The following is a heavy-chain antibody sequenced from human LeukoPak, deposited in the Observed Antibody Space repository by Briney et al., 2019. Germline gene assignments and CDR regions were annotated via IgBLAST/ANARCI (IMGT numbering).Heavy chain of an antibody. CDR3: ARDQGSLTRSWYTGY. Sequence: ASVKVSCKASGYTFTGYHIHWVRQAPGQGLEWMGRINPYTGDTNFAQKSQGRVTMTRNTSITTAYLDLSSLTPDDTAVYFWARDQGSLTRSWYTGYWGQGTQVTVSS. J-gene: IGHJ4*02. D-gene: IGHD6-13*01. CDR2: INPYTGDT. CDR1: GYTFTGYH. V-gene: IGHV1-2*06.